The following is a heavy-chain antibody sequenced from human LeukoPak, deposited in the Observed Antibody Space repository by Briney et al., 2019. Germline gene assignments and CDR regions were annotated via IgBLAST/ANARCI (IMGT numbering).Heavy chain of an antibody. CDR2: IYTSGST. J-gene: IGHJ4*02. V-gene: IGHV4-4*07. D-gene: IGHD2-2*02. Sequence: SETLSLTCAVSGGSISSYYLSWVRQAAGKGLEWIGRIYTSGSTNYNPSLKSRVTMSVDTYKNQFSLKLSTVTAADTAVYYCARESEKGYCSSTSCYSVPYYFDYWGQGTLVTVSS. CDR1: GGSISSYY. CDR3: ARESEKGYCSSTSCYSVPYYFDY.